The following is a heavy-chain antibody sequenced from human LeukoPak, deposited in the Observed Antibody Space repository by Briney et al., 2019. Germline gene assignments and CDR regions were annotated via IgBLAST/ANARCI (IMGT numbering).Heavy chain of an antibody. CDR2: IYYSGST. CDR3: ATFSSSWAYYYYGMDV. D-gene: IGHD6-13*01. Sequence: SETLSLTCTVSGGSVSSGSYYWSWIRQPPGKGLEWIGYIYYSGSTNYNPSLKSRVTISVDTSKNQFSLKLSSVTAADTAVYYCATFSSSWAYYYYGMDVWGRGTTVTVSS. V-gene: IGHV4-61*01. J-gene: IGHJ6*02. CDR1: GGSVSSGSYY.